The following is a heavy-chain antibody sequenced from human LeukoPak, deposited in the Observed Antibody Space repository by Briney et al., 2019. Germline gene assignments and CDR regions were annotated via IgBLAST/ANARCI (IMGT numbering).Heavy chain of an antibody. CDR3: AGGQGWHFDL. D-gene: IGHD2-15*01. V-gene: IGHV3-7*01. CDR2: IRQDGSEE. CDR1: GFTFSNYW. Sequence: GGSLRLSCTASGFTFSNYWMSWVRQAPGKGLEWVADIRQDGSEEHYVASVKGRFTISRDSTSLFLQMNSLRAEDTAVYYCAGGQGWHFDLWGRGTLITVSS. J-gene: IGHJ2*01.